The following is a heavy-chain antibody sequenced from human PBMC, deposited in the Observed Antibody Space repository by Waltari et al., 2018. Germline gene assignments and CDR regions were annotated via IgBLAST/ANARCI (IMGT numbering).Heavy chain of an antibody. Sequence: VRLVQSADEVKKHGASVKVSCKASGYTFRRYGISWVRQAPGQGLEWMGWIGAYNGNTDYAQKFRGRVTLTTDRSTNTAYMELRSLRSDDTAFYYCASSSFCSSTTCYLGYWGQGTLVTVSS. CDR2: IGAYNGNT. V-gene: IGHV1-18*01. D-gene: IGHD2-2*01. CDR3: ASSSFCSSTTCYLGY. J-gene: IGHJ4*02. CDR1: GYTFRRYG.